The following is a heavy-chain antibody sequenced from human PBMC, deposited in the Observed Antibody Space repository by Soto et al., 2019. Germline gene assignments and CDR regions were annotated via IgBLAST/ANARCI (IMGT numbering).Heavy chain of an antibody. D-gene: IGHD3-3*01. CDR2: INHSGST. J-gene: IGHJ6*03. V-gene: IGHV4-34*01. CDR3: ARAPPNYLRITTQGHYMDV. CDR1: GGSFSGYY. Sequence: SETLSLTCSVYGGSFSGYYWSXTRQXXGKGXEWIGEINHSGSTNYNPSLKSRVTISVDTSKNQFSLKLSSVTAADTAVYYCARAPPNYLRITTQGHYMDVWGKGTTVTVSS.